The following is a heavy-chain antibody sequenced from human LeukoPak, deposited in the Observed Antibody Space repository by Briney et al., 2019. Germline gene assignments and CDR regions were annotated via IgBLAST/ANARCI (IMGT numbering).Heavy chain of an antibody. Sequence: KPSETLSLTCALYGGSFSGFYWSWIRQPPGKGLEWIGSIYYSGSTYYNPSLKSRVTISVDTSKNQFSLKLSSVTAADTAVYCCARGEMATTRSGFGYWGQGTLVTVSS. J-gene: IGHJ4*02. V-gene: IGHV4-34*01. CDR2: IYYSGST. D-gene: IGHD5-24*01. CDR1: GGSFSGFY. CDR3: ARGEMATTRSGFGY.